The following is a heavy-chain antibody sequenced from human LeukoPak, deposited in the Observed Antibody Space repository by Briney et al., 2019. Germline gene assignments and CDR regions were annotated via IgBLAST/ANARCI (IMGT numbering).Heavy chain of an antibody. CDR2: INPNSGGT. D-gene: IGHD3-10*01. CDR1: GYTFTGYY. J-gene: IGHJ6*02. CDR3: ARGITMVRGVTGDYYYYYGMDV. V-gene: IGHV1-2*02. Sequence: ASVKVSCKASGYTFTGYYMHWVRQAPGQGLEWMGWINPNSGGTNYAQKFQGRVTMTRNTSISTAYMELSSLRSEDTAVYYCARGITMVRGVTGDYYYYYGMDVWGQGTTVTVSS.